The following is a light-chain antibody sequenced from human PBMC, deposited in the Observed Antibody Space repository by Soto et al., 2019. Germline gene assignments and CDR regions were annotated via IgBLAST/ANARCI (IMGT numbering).Light chain of an antibody. CDR3: CSYAGSSTFV. CDR1: SSDVGSYNL. CDR2: EVS. Sequence: QSVLTQPASVSGSPGQSITISCTGTSSDVGSYNLVSWYQQHPGKAPKLMIYEVSKRPSGVSNRFSGSKSGNTASLTISVLQAEDEADYYCCSYAGSSTFVFGGGTKVTVL. V-gene: IGLV2-23*02. J-gene: IGLJ3*02.